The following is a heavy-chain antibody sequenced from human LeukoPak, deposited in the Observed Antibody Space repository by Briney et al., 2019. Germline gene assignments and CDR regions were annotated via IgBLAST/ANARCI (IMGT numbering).Heavy chain of an antibody. V-gene: IGHV3-33*01. CDR2: IWHDGSNK. Sequence: GGALRLSFPASGFTFSNHGMHWVRQPPGKGRGGVAVIWHDGSNKCYGDSVKGRFTISRDNSKNTVYLQMNSLRAEDTAMYYCARQGIGSYFLDYWGQGTLVTVSS. D-gene: IGHD1-26*01. CDR3: ARQGIGSYFLDY. CDR1: GFTFSNHG. J-gene: IGHJ4*02.